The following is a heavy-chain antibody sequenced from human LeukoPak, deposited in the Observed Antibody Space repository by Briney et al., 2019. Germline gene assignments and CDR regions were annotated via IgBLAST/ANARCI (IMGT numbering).Heavy chain of an antibody. CDR2: IGASDVSDV. D-gene: IGHD5-24*01. V-gene: IGHV3-48*03. CDR1: GFTFRIYG. Sequence: GRSLRLSCAASGFTFRIYGMNWLRQAPGTGLRWVAYIGASDVSDVYSADSVAGRFNISRDDAKSSLYLQMNSLTAEDTGVYYCARPSRDGYAYWGRGTPVSVSS. J-gene: IGHJ4*02. CDR3: ARPSRDGYAY.